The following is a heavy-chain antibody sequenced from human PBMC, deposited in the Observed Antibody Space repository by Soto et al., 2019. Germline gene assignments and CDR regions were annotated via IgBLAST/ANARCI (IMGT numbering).Heavy chain of an antibody. CDR3: ATIAVAGQSQDPFDY. Sequence: ASVKVSCKASGYTFTSYAMHWVRQAPGQRLEWMGWINAGNGNTKYSQKFQGRVTITRDTSASTAYMELSSLRSEDTAVYYCATIAVAGQSQDPFDYWGQGTLVTVSS. V-gene: IGHV1-3*01. CDR2: INAGNGNT. J-gene: IGHJ4*02. D-gene: IGHD6-19*01. CDR1: GYTFTSYA.